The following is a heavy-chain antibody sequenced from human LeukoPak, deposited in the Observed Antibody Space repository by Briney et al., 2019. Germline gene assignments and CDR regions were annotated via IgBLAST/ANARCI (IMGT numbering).Heavy chain of an antibody. V-gene: IGHV4-4*07. J-gene: IGHJ4*02. D-gene: IGHD3-22*01. CDR3: ARVSSSGYYAWDD. CDR1: GGSISSYY. CDR2: IYTGGST. Sequence: SETLSLTCTVSGGSISSYYWSWIRQPAGKGLEWIGRIYTGGSTNYNPSLKSRVTMSVETSKNQFSLKLSSVTAADTVVYYCARVSSSGYYAWDDWGQGTLVTVSS.